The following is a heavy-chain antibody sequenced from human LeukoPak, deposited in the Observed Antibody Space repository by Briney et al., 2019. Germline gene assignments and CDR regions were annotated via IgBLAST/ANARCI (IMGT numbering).Heavy chain of an antibody. D-gene: IGHD5-24*01. CDR2: ISGSSSTI. V-gene: IGHV3-48*01. CDR3: ARDQGDGYLT. Sequence: AGGSLRLSCAASGFTFSSYSMNWVRQAPGKGLEWGSYISGSSSTIYYADSVKGRFTISRDNGKNTLYLQMNSLRAEDTAVYYCARDQGDGYLTWGQGTLVTVSS. CDR1: GFTFSSYS. J-gene: IGHJ4*02.